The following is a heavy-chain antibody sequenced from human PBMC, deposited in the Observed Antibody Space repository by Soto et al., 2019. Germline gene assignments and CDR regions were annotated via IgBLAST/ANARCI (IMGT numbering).Heavy chain of an antibody. CDR3: ARGTTAAPGSDY. CDR1: GFTFRSHW. V-gene: IGHV3-74*01. J-gene: IGHJ1*01. D-gene: IGHD6-13*01. Sequence: EVQLVESGGNLVQPGGSLRLSCAASGFTFRSHWMHWVRQAPGKGLVWVACITSDGSGTTYADSVKGRFTILRDDAKNTVFLEMNSLRAEDTGMYYCARGTTAAPGSDYWGHGTLVTVSS. CDR2: ITSDGSGT.